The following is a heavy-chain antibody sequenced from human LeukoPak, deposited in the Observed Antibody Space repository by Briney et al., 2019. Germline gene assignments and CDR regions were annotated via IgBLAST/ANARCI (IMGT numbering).Heavy chain of an antibody. J-gene: IGHJ4*02. CDR1: GFTVITND. V-gene: IGHV3-53*01. CDR3: ARGVEPLAANTLAY. Sequence: AGGSLRLSCAASGFTVITNDMTWVRQAPGKGLEWVSVLYSDGHTKHADSVQGRFNISRDNSKNTLYLEMNSLSPDDTAVYYCARGVEPLAANTLAYWGQGTLVTVSS. D-gene: IGHD1-14*01. CDR2: LYSDGHT.